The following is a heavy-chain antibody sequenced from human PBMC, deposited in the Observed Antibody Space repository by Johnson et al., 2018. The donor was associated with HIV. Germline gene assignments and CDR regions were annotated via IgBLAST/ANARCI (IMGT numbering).Heavy chain of an antibody. CDR3: ARGRITMVQGVIFGAFDI. CDR1: GFTFSNHH. V-gene: IGHV3-7*04. Sequence: VQLVESGGGLVQPGGSLRLSCAVSGFTFSNHHMTWVRQAPGKGLEWVANINQDGSNKYYADSVKGRFTISRDNSKNTLYLQMNSLRAEDTAVYYCARGRITMVQGVIFGAFDIWGQGTMVTVSS. D-gene: IGHD3-10*01. CDR2: INQDGSNK. J-gene: IGHJ3*02.